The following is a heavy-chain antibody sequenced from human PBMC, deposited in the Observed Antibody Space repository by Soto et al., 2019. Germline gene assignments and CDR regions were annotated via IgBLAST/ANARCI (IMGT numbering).Heavy chain of an antibody. CDR1: GFTFSSYG. CDR2: ISAGGGST. CDR3: AKEGGVVPAARLDYYYMDV. V-gene: IGHV3-23*01. D-gene: IGHD2-2*01. J-gene: IGHJ6*03. Sequence: GGSLRLSCAASGFTFSSYGMSWVRQAPGKGLEWVSAISAGGGSTYYADSVKGRFTISRDNSKNTLYLQMNSLRAEDTAVYYCAKEGGVVPAARLDYYYMDVWGKGTTVTVSS.